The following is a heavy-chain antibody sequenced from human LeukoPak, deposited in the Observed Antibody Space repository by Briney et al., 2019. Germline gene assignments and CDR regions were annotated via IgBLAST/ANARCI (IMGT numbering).Heavy chain of an antibody. J-gene: IGHJ5*02. D-gene: IGHD3-16*01. Sequence: SETLSLTCAVSGGSISSNNWWSWVRQPPGKGLEWIGEIYHSGSTNYNPSLKSRVTISVDKSKNQFSLKLSSVTAADTAVYYCARHELIQQVDWFDPWGQGTLVTVSS. CDR2: IYHSGST. CDR1: GGSISSNNW. CDR3: ARHELIQQVDWFDP. V-gene: IGHV4-4*02.